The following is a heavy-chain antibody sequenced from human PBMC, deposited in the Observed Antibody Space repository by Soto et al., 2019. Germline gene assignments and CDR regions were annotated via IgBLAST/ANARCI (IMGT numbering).Heavy chain of an antibody. D-gene: IGHD2-2*02. CDR1: GFTFSSYA. J-gene: IGHJ4*02. CDR2: ISGSGGST. V-gene: IGHV3-23*01. CDR3: AKDLREYQLLYGGFGY. Sequence: GGSLRLSCAASGFTFSSYAMSWVRRAPGKGLEWVSAISGSGGSTYYADSVKGRFTISRDNSKNTLYLQMNSLRAEDTAVYYCAKDLREYQLLYGGFGYWGQGTLVTVSS.